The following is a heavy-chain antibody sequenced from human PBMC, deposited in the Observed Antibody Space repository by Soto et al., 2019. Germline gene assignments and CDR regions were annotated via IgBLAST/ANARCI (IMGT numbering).Heavy chain of an antibody. CDR2: ISAYNGNT. D-gene: IGHD2-2*01. CDR1: GYTFTSYG. V-gene: IGHV1-18*04. Sequence: ASVKVSCKASGYTFTSYGISWVRQARGQGLEWMGWISAYNGNTNYAQKLQGRVTMTTDTSTSTAYMELRSLRSDDTAVYYCARDGRVGCSSTSCWENYGMDVWGQGTTVTVSS. J-gene: IGHJ6*02. CDR3: ARDGRVGCSSTSCWENYGMDV.